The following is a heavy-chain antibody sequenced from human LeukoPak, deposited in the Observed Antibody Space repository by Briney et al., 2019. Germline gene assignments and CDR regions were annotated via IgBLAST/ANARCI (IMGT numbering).Heavy chain of an antibody. V-gene: IGHV4-59*01. Sequence: PSETLSLTCTVSAGSISSYYWSWIRQPPGKGLEWIGYIYYSGSTNYNPSLKSRVTISVDTSKNQFSLKLSSVTAADTAVYYCARVAAVAVTAFDSWGQGTLVTVSS. D-gene: IGHD6-19*01. CDR2: IYYSGST. CDR3: ARVAAVAVTAFDS. CDR1: AGSISSYY. J-gene: IGHJ4*02.